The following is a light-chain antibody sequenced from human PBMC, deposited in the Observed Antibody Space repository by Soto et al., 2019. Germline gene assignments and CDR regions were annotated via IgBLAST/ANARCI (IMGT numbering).Light chain of an antibody. V-gene: IGLV2-14*01. CDR3: SSYTSSSTWV. J-gene: IGLJ3*02. CDR1: SSDVGGYNY. CDR2: EVS. Sequence: QSVLTQPASVSGSPGQSITISCTGTSSDVGGYNYVSWYQQHPGKAPKLMIFEVSNRPSGVSKRFSGSKSGNTASLTISGLQAEDEADYYCSSYTSSSTWVFGGGTKVTVL.